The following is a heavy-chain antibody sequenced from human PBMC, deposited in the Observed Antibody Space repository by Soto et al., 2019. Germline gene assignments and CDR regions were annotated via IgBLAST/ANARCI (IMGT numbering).Heavy chain of an antibody. J-gene: IGHJ6*02. D-gene: IGHD4-4*01. CDR2: IYPGDSDT. CDR3: ARHRRQLHYHYYHCDGMAV. CDR1: GFTLTTYY. Sequence: LGESLKNSCTGSGFTLTTYYIAWVRLMLGRGLEWMGIIYPGDSDTRYNSSFEGQVTISADKSISTAYLQWKSLKASETAIYYCARHRRQLHYHYYHCDGMAVSGQGTTVTGS. V-gene: IGHV5-51*01.